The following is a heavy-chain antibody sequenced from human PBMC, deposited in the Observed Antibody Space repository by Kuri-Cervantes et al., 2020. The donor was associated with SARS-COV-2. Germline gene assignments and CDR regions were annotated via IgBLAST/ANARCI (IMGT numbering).Heavy chain of an antibody. J-gene: IGHJ6*03. CDR2: ISNSSSYI. CDR3: AREGYYDSSGNYAATGMDV. D-gene: IGHD3-22*01. CDR1: GFTFSSYS. Sequence: ETLSLTCAASGFTFSSYSMNWVRQAPGKGLEWVSSISNSSSYIYYADSVKGRFTISGDNAKNSLYLQMNSLRAEDTAVYYCAREGYYDSSGNYAATGMDVWGKGTTVTVSS. V-gene: IGHV3-21*04.